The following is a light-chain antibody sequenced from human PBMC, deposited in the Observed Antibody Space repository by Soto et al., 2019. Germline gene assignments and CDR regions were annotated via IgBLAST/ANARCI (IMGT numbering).Light chain of an antibody. CDR1: QGISSY. J-gene: IGKJ5*01. Sequence: IQLTQSPSSLSASVGDRVTITCRASQGISSYLAWYQQKPGKAPKLLIYAASTLQSGVLSRFSGSGSGTDFTLTISSLQPEDFATYYCQQLNSYPITFGQGTRLEIK. CDR2: AAS. V-gene: IGKV1-9*01. CDR3: QQLNSYPIT.